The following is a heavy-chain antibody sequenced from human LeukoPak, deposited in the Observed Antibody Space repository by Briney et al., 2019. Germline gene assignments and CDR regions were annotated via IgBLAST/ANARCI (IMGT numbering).Heavy chain of an antibody. CDR2: INTDGSRI. J-gene: IGHJ5*02. V-gene: IGHV3-74*01. Sequence: GGSLRLSCAASGFTFSNYWMLWVRQAPGKGLVWVSRINTDGSRITYADSVKGRFTISRDNAMNTVYLQMNSLRAEDTAVYYCARVLSGSWDWFDPWGQGTLVTVSS. CDR1: GFTFSNYW. CDR3: ARVLSGSWDWFDP. D-gene: IGHD3-22*01.